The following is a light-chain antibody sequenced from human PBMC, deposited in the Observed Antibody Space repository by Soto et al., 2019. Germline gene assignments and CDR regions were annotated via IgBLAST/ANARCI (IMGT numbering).Light chain of an antibody. V-gene: IGLV2-14*01. J-gene: IGLJ1*01. CDR3: ISYTSSSTLYV. CDR2: EVS. Sequence: QSALTQPASVSGSPGQSITISCTGTSSDVGGYNYVSWYQHRPGKAPKVMIFEVSNRPSGVSIRFSGSKSGNTASLTISGLQAEDEADYYCISYTSSSTLYVFGTGTKV. CDR1: SSDVGGYNY.